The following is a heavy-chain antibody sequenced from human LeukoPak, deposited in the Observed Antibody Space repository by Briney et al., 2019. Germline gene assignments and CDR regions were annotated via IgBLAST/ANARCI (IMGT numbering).Heavy chain of an antibody. D-gene: IGHD1-26*01. CDR2: INYSGTT. Sequence: SSETLSLTCTVSGGSISSDSYYWGWIRQPPGKGLEWIGSINYSGTTYYNPSLKSRVTISVDTSKNQFSLKVSSVTAADTAVYYCARSRSGTYGNFDYWGQGTLVTVSS. V-gene: IGHV4-39*01. J-gene: IGHJ4*02. CDR3: ARSRSGTYGNFDY. CDR1: GGSISSDSYY.